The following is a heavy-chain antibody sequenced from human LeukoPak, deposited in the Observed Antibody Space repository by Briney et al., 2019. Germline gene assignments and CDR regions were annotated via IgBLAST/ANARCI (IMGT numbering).Heavy chain of an antibody. CDR3: VRRGDASSGWGDHDF. CDR1: GITFNRNA. CDR2: IGGSGDKK. Sequence: RGSPRLSCAASGITFNRNAISWVRQAPGGGLEGVSRIGGSGDKKFNADPVKGRFTISRDNSKHMVHLQMNSLTGQDTALYYCVRRGDASSGWGDHDFWGQGALVSVSS. J-gene: IGHJ4*02. D-gene: IGHD6-19*01. V-gene: IGHV3-23*01.